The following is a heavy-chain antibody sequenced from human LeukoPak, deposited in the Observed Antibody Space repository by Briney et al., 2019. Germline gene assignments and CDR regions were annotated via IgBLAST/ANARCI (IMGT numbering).Heavy chain of an antibody. J-gene: IGHJ4*02. CDR3: ARAPSIMVHFHY. Sequence: SETLSLTCTVSGGSISSYYLNWIRQPPGKGLEWIGYIYYSGSTNYNPSLKSRVTISVDTSKNQFSLNLSSVTAADTAVYYCARAPSIMVHFHYWGQGTLVTVSS. CDR2: IYYSGST. V-gene: IGHV4-59*01. CDR1: GGSISSYY. D-gene: IGHD3-10*01.